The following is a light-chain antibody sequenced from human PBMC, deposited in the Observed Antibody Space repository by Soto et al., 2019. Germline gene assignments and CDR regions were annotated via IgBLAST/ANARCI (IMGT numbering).Light chain of an antibody. Sequence: EIVLTQSPGTLSLSPGERATLSCRASQSVSSNFLAWYQQKPGQAPSLLIYGASSRATGIPDRFSGSGSGTDFTLTISRLEPEDFAVYYCQQYGSAPWPFGQGTKVEIK. CDR3: QQYGSAPWP. J-gene: IGKJ1*01. CDR2: GAS. V-gene: IGKV3-20*01. CDR1: QSVSSNF.